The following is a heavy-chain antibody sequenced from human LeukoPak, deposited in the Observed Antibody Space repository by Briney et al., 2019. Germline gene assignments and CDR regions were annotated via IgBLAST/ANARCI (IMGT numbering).Heavy chain of an antibody. CDR2: INHSGST. V-gene: IGHV4-34*01. D-gene: IGHD3-16*01. J-gene: IGHJ4*02. CDR1: GGSFSGYY. CDR3: AREGSSGRVAEAFDY. Sequence: SETLSPTCAVFGGSFSGYYWSWIRKPPGKGRQWIGEINHSGSTNYNPSLKSRVTISVDTSKNQFSLKLSYVTAADTAVYYCAREGSSGRVAEAFDYWGQGTLVTVSS.